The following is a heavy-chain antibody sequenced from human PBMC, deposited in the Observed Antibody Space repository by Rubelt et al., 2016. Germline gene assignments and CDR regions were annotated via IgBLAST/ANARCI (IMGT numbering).Heavy chain of an antibody. CDR3: ARGINEENYRIAAAGTWFDP. D-gene: IGHD6-13*01. V-gene: IGHV3-30*04. Sequence: GLEWVAVISYDGSNKYYADSVKGRFTISRDNSKNTLYLQMNSLRSEDTAVYYCARGINEENYRIAAAGTWFDPWGQGTLVTVSS. CDR2: ISYDGSNK. J-gene: IGHJ5*02.